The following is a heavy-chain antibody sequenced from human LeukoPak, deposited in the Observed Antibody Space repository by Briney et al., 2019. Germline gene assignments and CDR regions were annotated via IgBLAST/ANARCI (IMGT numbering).Heavy chain of an antibody. V-gene: IGHV3-30*18. Sequence: GGSLRLPCAASGFTFSSYGMQWVRQAPGKGLEWVAVISYDGSNKYYADSVKGRFTISRDNSKNTLYLQMNSLRAEDTAMYYCAKEEGVEMATITDYWGQGTLVTVSS. D-gene: IGHD5-24*01. J-gene: IGHJ4*02. CDR3: AKEEGVEMATITDY. CDR2: ISYDGSNK. CDR1: GFTFSSYG.